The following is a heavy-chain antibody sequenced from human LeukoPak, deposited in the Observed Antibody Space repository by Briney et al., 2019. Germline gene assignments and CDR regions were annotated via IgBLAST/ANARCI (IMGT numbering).Heavy chain of an antibody. V-gene: IGHV4-4*02. J-gene: IGHJ2*01. CDR1: GGSISSSNW. Sequence: SGTLSLTCAVSGGSISSSNWWSWVRQPPGKGLEWIGEIYHSGSTNYNPSLKSRVTISVVKSKNQCSLKLSSVTAADTAVYYCARVSIAVAGTCWYFDLWGRGTLVTVSS. CDR3: ARVSIAVAGTCWYFDL. CDR2: IYHSGST. D-gene: IGHD6-19*01.